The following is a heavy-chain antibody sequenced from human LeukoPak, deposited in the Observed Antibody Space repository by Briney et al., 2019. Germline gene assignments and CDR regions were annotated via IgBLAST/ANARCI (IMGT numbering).Heavy chain of an antibody. J-gene: IGHJ6*02. Sequence: GGSLRLSCAASGFNFNNYGLHWVRQAPGKGLEWVAVVSYDGSKKYYADSVKGRFTISRDNSRNTLYLQMNSLRAEDTAVYYCAKYMVRGVIDYYYYGMDVWGQGTTVTVSS. CDR1: GFNFNNYG. V-gene: IGHV3-30*18. D-gene: IGHD3-10*01. CDR2: VSYDGSKK. CDR3: AKYMVRGVIDYYYYGMDV.